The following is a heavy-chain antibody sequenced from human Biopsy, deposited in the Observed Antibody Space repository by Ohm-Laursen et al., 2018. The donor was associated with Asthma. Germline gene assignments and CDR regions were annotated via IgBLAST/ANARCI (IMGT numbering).Heavy chain of an antibody. Sequence: SLRLSCSASGFAFSNYPMSWARQAPGKGLEWVSSISSSGASTYYADSVKGRFTISRDNSKNTLYLQMSSLRADDTAVYYCAKGGTYTTDRYAYWGQGSLVTVSS. CDR3: AKGGTYTTDRYAY. J-gene: IGHJ4*02. CDR1: GFAFSNYP. CDR2: ISSSGAST. D-gene: IGHD1-26*01. V-gene: IGHV3-23*01.